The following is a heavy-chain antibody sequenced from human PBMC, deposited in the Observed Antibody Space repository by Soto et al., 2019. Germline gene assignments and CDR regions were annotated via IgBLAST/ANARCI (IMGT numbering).Heavy chain of an antibody. D-gene: IGHD1-26*01. Sequence: SVKVSCKASGGTFSSYAISWVRQAPGQGLEWMGGIIPIFGTANYAQKFQGRVTITADESTSTAYMELSSLRSEDTAVYYCARDTVGATNYYYYYGMDVWGQGTTVTVSS. CDR1: GGTFSSYA. CDR3: ARDTVGATNYYYYYGMDV. CDR2: IIPIFGTA. V-gene: IGHV1-69*13. J-gene: IGHJ6*02.